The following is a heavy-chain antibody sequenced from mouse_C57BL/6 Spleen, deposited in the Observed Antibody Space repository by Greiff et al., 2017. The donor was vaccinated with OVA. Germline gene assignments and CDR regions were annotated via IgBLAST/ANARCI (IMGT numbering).Heavy chain of an antibody. Sequence: EVKLMESGGGLVKPGGSLKLSCAASGFTFSSYAMSWVRQTPEKRLEWVATISDGGSYTYYPDNVKGRFTISRDNAKNNLYLQMSHLKSEDTAMYYCARADYDFAYWGQGTLVTVSA. D-gene: IGHD2-4*01. CDR2: ISDGGSYT. CDR3: ARADYDFAY. J-gene: IGHJ3*01. V-gene: IGHV5-4*03. CDR1: GFTFSSYA.